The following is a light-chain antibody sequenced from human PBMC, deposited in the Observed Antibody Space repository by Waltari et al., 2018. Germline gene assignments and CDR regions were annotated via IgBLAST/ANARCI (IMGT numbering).Light chain of an antibody. V-gene: IGKV1-5*03. Sequence: DIQMTQSPSSLSASIGDRVTFTCRASQSISSWLAWYQQKPGKAPKLLISKASTLESGGPSRFSGSGSGTEVTLTISSLQPDDFATDYCQQYTSFSLTFGGGTTVEIK. CDR1: QSISSW. CDR2: KAS. J-gene: IGKJ4*01. CDR3: QQYTSFSLT.